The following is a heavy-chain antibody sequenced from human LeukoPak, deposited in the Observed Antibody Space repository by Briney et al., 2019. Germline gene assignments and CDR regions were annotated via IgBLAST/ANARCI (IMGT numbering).Heavy chain of an antibody. CDR2: ISSSSSYI. CDR3: AKDHPVMHY. Sequence: GGPLRLSCAAPGFTFSSYSMNWVRQAPGKGLEWVSSISSSSSYIYYADSVKGRFTIARDNSKNTLYLQMNSLRVEDTAVYYCAKDHPVMHYWGQGTLVTVSS. J-gene: IGHJ4*02. CDR1: GFTFSSYS. V-gene: IGHV3-21*01. D-gene: IGHD3-16*01.